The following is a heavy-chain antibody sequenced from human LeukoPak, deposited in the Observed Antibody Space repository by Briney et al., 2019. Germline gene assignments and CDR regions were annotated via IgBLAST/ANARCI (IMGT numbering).Heavy chain of an antibody. CDR1: GGSFSGYY. CDR2: INHGGST. D-gene: IGHD1-26*01. J-gene: IGHJ5*02. CDR3: ARRRVGATPVGH. V-gene: IGHV4-34*01. Sequence: PSETLSLTCAVYGGSFSGYYWSWIRQPPGKGLEWIGEINHGGSTNYNPSLKSRVTISVDTSKNQFSLKLSSVTAADTAVYYCARRRVGATPVGHWGQGTLVTVSS.